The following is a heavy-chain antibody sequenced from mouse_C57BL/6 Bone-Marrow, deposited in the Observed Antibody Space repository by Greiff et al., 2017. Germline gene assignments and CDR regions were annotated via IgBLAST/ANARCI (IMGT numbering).Heavy chain of an antibody. J-gene: IGHJ3*01. CDR3: ESVDWGVGFAY. CDR2: IYPGGGYT. Sequence: QVQLQQSGAELVRPGTSVKMSCKASGYTFTNYWIGWAKQRPGHGLEWIGDIYPGGGYTNYNEKFKGKATLTADTSSSTAYMQLSSLTSEDSAIYDYESVDWGVGFAYWGQGTLVTVSA. V-gene: IGHV1-63*01. D-gene: IGHD4-1*01. CDR1: GYTFTNYW.